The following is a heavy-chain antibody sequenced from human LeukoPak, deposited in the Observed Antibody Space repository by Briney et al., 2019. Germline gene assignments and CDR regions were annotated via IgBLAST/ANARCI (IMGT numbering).Heavy chain of an antibody. CDR1: GYSFTSYW. CDR3: ARHCSGGSCYSLTSDAFDI. V-gene: IGHV5-51*01. J-gene: IGHJ3*02. D-gene: IGHD2-15*01. CDR2: IYPGDSDT. Sequence: GESLKISCQGSGYSFTSYWIGWVRQMPGKGLEWLGIIYPGDSDTRYSPSFQGQVTISADKSISTAYLQWSSLKASDTAMYYCARHCSGGSCYSLTSDAFDIWGQGTMVTVSS.